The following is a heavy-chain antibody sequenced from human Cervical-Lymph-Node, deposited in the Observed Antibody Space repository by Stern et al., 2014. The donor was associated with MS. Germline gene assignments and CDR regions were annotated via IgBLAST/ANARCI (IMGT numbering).Heavy chain of an antibody. V-gene: IGHV3-33*01. CDR3: ARGRRLRFLRAEYFQH. J-gene: IGHJ1*01. CDR2: IWYDGSNK. CDR1: GFTFSSYG. D-gene: IGHD3-3*01. Sequence: VQLVESGGGVVQPGRSLRLSCAASGFTFSSYGMHWVRQAPGKGLEWVAVIWYDGSNKYYADSVKRRFTISRDNSKNTLYLQMNSLRAEDTAVYYCARGRRLRFLRAEYFQHWGQGTLVTVSS.